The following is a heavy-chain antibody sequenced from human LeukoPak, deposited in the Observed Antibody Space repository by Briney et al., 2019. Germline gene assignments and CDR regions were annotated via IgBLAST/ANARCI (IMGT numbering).Heavy chain of an antibody. CDR2: ISYDGSNK. J-gene: IGHJ6*02. Sequence: GRSLRLSCAASGFTFSSYGMRWVRQAPGKGLEWVAVISYDGSNKYYADSVKGRFTISRDNYKSTLYLQMNSLRAEDTAVYYCAKDPSGETQSFYYYYYGMDVWGQGTTVTVSS. CDR1: GFTFSSYG. V-gene: IGHV3-30*18. CDR3: AKDPSGETQSFYYYYYGMDV. D-gene: IGHD2-15*01.